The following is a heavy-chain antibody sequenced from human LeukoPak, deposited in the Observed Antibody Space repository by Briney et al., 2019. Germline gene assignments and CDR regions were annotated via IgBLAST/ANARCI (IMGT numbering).Heavy chain of an antibody. CDR2: IYYSGST. V-gene: IGHV4-59*11. J-gene: IGHJ5*02. CDR3: ARDKCSSTSCYGWFDP. Sequence: PSETLSLTCTVSGGSISSHYWSWIRQPPGKGLEWIGYIYYSGSTNYNPSLKSRVTISVDTSKNQFSLKLSSVTAADTAVYYCARDKCSSTSCYGWFDPWGQGTLVTVSS. CDR1: GGSISSHY. D-gene: IGHD2-2*01.